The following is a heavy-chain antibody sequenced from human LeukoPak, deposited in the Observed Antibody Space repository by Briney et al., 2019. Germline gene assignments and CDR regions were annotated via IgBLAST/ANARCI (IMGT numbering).Heavy chain of an antibody. CDR2: ISWNSGSI. J-gene: IGHJ4*02. D-gene: IGHD4-23*01. V-gene: IGHV3-9*01. CDR1: GFTFDDYA. Sequence: PGGSLRLSCAASGFTFDDYAMHWVRQAPGKGLEWVSGISWNSGSIGYADSVKGRFTISRDNAKNSLYLQMNSLGAEDTAIYYCASLAVRGYWGQGTLVTVSS. CDR3: ASLAVRGY.